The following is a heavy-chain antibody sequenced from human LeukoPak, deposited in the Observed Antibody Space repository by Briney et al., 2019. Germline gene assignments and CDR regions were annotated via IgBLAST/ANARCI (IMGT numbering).Heavy chain of an antibody. V-gene: IGHV5-51*01. J-gene: IGHJ4*02. CDR1: GYSFTSYW. Sequence: GESLKISCKASGYSFTSYWVGWVRQMPGIGLGWMGIIYPADSDTRYSPSFQGQVTISADKSTSTAYLQWSSLKASDTAMYYCARSMLRGVNFNYWGQGTLVTVSS. CDR2: IYPADSDT. CDR3: ARSMLRGVNFNY. D-gene: IGHD3-10*01.